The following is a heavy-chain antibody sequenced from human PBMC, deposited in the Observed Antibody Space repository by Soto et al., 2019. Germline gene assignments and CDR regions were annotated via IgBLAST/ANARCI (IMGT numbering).Heavy chain of an antibody. Sequence: GSGPTLVNPTQTLTLTCTFSGFSLSTSGVGVGWIRQPPGKALEWLALIYWDDDKRYSPSLKSRLTITKDTSKNQVVLTMTNMDPVDTATYYCAHSRPFLGTGTPVSSRPSDAFDIWGQGTMVTVSS. CDR2: IYWDDDK. CDR3: AHSRPFLGTGTPVSSRPSDAFDI. J-gene: IGHJ3*02. D-gene: IGHD1-1*01. V-gene: IGHV2-5*02. CDR1: GFSLSTSGVG.